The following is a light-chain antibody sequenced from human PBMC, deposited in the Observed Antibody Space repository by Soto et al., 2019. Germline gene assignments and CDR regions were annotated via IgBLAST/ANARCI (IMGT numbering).Light chain of an antibody. CDR3: CSYTRSYTWV. CDR2: KVS. J-gene: IGLJ3*02. Sequence: QSVLTQPASVSGSPRQSITISCTGTSSDVGDGDFVSWYQQRPGNAPQLMIYKVSNRPSGVSNRFSGSKSGNTASLTISGLQAEDEADYYCCSYTRSYTWVFGGGTKLTVL. V-gene: IGLV2-14*01. CDR1: SSDVGDGDF.